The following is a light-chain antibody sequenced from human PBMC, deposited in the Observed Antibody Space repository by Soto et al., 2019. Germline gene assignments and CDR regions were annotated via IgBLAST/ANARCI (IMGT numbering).Light chain of an antibody. V-gene: IGKV3-15*01. CDR1: QSVSSN. Sequence: EIVMTQSPATLSVSPGERATLSCRASQSVSSNLAWYQQKPGQAPRLLIYGASTRATGIPARFSGSGSGTEFTLIISSLQSDDFATYFCHSRAFGQGTRLEIK. CDR2: GAS. J-gene: IGKJ5*01. CDR3: HSRA.